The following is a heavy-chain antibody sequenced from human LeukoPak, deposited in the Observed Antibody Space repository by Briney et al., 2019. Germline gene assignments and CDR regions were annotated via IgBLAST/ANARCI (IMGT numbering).Heavy chain of an antibody. J-gene: IGHJ2*01. CDR1: GYTFISYY. CDR3: ARGSYSYEGYFDL. D-gene: IGHD5-18*01. V-gene: IGHV1-46*01. Sequence: ASVKVSCKASGYTFISYYLHWVRQAPGQGLEWLGIINTSGGSTSYAQKFQGRVTMTRDTSTTTVYMEVSSLRSEDTAVYYCARGSYSYEGYFDLWGRGTLATVSS. CDR2: INTSGGST.